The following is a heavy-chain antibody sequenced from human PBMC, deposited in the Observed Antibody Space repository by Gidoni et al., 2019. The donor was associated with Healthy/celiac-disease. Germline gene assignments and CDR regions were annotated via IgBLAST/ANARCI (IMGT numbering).Heavy chain of an antibody. CDR1: GFTFSSFG. Sequence: QVQLVESGGGVVHSGRSLRLSCAVSGFTFSSFGMHWVRQAPGKGLEWLAVIGYYGSNKYYADSVKGRFTIARDNSKNTLYLQMNSLSAEDTAVYYCARPNWGYWYFDLWGRGTLVTVTS. V-gene: IGHV3-33*01. D-gene: IGHD7-27*01. CDR3: ARPNWGYWYFDL. CDR2: IGYYGSNK. J-gene: IGHJ2*01.